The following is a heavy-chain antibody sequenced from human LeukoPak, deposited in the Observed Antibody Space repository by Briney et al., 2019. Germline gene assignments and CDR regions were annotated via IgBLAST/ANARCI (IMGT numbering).Heavy chain of an antibody. Sequence: ASVKVSCKASGYTFTSYGISWVRQAPGQGLEWMGWINPNSGGSNYVQTFQGRVTMTRDTSISTAYMELSRLRSDDTAVYYCAREVRAATGTSLDYWGQGTLVTVSS. D-gene: IGHD6-13*01. J-gene: IGHJ4*02. V-gene: IGHV1-2*02. CDR1: GYTFTSYG. CDR3: AREVRAATGTSLDY. CDR2: INPNSGGS.